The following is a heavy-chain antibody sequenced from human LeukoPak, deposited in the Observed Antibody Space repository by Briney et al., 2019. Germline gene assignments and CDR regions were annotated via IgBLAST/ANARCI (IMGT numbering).Heavy chain of an antibody. CDR1: GFTFSSYW. Sequence: GGSLRLSCAASGFTFSSYWMSWVRQAPGKGLEWVANIKQDGSEKYYVDSVMGRFTISRDNSKNTLYLQMNSLRAEDTAVYYCAKGDSVNYYGSGSYRNHDAFDIWGQGTMVTVSS. V-gene: IGHV3-7*03. J-gene: IGHJ3*02. CDR3: AKGDSVNYYGSGSYRNHDAFDI. CDR2: IKQDGSEK. D-gene: IGHD3-10*01.